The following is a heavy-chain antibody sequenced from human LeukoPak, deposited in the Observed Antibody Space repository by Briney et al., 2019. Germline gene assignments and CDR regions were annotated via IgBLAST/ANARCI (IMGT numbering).Heavy chain of an antibody. D-gene: IGHD6-19*01. V-gene: IGHV3-21*01. CDR2: ISSTSSYI. J-gene: IGHJ4*02. CDR3: ARASSGWAVDLYYFDY. CDR1: GFTFSSYS. Sequence: GGSLRLSCAASGFTFSSYSMDWVGQAPGKGLEWVSSISSTSSYIYYADSVKGRFTISRDNAKKSLYLQMNSPPAEHTAVYYCARASSGWAVDLYYFDYWGQGTLVTVSS.